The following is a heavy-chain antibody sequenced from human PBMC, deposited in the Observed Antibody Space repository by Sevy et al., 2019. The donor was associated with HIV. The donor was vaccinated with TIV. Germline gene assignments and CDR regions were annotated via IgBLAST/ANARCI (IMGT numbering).Heavy chain of an antibody. CDR3: ARVGSAPKDDSGYEDALDI. Sequence: GGSLRLSCAASGFSFSSYWMRWVRQAPGKGLEWVANIKQDGSEKYYVDSVKGRFTISRDDAKNSLYLQMNSLRVEDTAVYYCARVGSAPKDDSGYEDALDIWGQGTMVTVSS. CDR2: IKQDGSEK. CDR1: GFSFSSYW. D-gene: IGHD5-12*01. J-gene: IGHJ3*02. V-gene: IGHV3-7*01.